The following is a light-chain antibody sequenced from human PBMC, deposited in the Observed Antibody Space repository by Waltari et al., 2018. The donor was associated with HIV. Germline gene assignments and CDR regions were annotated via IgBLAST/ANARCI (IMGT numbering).Light chain of an antibody. Sequence: QSMPTQPPSASGTPGQRVPLSCSGSSSNIGRSSVYWYQQLPGTAPKLLIDRNNQRPSGFPDRFSGSKSGTSASLAIRGLRSEDEADYYCAAWDDSLSGPNWVFAGGTKLTVL. J-gene: IGLJ3*02. CDR2: RNN. CDR1: SSNIGRSS. CDR3: AAWDDSLSGPNWV. V-gene: IGLV1-47*01.